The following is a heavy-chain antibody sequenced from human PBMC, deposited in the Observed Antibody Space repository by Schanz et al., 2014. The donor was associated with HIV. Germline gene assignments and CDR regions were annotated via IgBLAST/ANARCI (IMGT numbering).Heavy chain of an antibody. Sequence: EVQLLESGGGLVQPGGSLRLSCAASRFTFSSYAMSWVRQAPGKGLEWVSLISGSGGHKYYADSVKGRFTISRDISKNTLYLQMNSLRAEDTAVYYCAKEEQQLGGVGGYHFDYWGQGTLVTVSS. J-gene: IGHJ4*02. CDR1: RFTFSSYA. CDR2: ISGSGGHK. D-gene: IGHD6-13*01. V-gene: IGHV3-23*01. CDR3: AKEEQQLGGVGGYHFDY.